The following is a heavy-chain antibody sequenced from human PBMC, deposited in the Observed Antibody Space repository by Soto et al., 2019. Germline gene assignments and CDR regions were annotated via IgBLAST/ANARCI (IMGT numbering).Heavy chain of an antibody. Sequence: ASVKVSCKTSGYTFSNFGMYWIRQAPGQRLEWLGWINAGDGKTKYSQKFQGRVSITRDTSASTVFMELSNLKSEDTAIYYCARDTSARARSWFDPLGQGTQVTVSS. CDR3: ARDTSARARSWFDP. CDR1: GYTFSNFG. J-gene: IGHJ5*02. V-gene: IGHV1-3*01. D-gene: IGHD3-10*01. CDR2: INAGDGKT.